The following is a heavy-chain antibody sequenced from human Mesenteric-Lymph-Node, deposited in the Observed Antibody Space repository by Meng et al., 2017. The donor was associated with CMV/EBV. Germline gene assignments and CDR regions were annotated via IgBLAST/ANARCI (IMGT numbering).Heavy chain of an antibody. V-gene: IGHV3-9*01. J-gene: IGHJ6*02. Sequence: SLKISCAASGFTFDDYAMHWVRQAPGKGLEWVSGISWNSDSIGYGDSVKGRFTISRDNSKNTLYLQMNSLRAEDTAVYYCAKDLGYCSSTSCYGPDGMDVWGQGTTVTVSS. CDR2: ISWNSDSI. CDR3: AKDLGYCSSTSCYGPDGMDV. CDR1: GFTFDDYA. D-gene: IGHD2-2*01.